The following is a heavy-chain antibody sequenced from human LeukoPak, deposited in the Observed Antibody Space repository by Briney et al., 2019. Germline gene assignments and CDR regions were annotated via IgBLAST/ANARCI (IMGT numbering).Heavy chain of an antibody. CDR2: ISSSGSTI. V-gene: IGHV3-48*03. CDR1: GFTFSSYE. CDR3: ARENYDILTGYYNQFDY. D-gene: IGHD3-9*01. Sequence: GGSLRLSCAASGFTFSSYEMNWVRQAPGKGLEWVSYISSSGSTIYYADSVKGRFTISRDNAKNSLYLQMNSLRAEDTAVYYCARENYDILTGYYNQFDYWGQGTLVTVSS. J-gene: IGHJ4*02.